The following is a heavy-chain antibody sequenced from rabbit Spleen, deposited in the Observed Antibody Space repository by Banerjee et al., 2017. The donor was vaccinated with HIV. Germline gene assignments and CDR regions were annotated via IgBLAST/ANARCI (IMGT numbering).Heavy chain of an antibody. CDR2: IDVVKSGST. Sequence: QQQLEESGGGLVKPGASLTLTCKASGFDFSSSYWICWLRQAPGKGLEWIACIDVVKSGSTCYANWAKGRLTIAKASSTTVTLQMPSLTSADTAAYVCARDSAGREDFNLWGPGTLVTVS. J-gene: IGHJ4*01. V-gene: IGHV1S45*01. CDR1: GFDFSSSYW. CDR3: ARDSAGREDFNL. D-gene: IGHD4-2*01.